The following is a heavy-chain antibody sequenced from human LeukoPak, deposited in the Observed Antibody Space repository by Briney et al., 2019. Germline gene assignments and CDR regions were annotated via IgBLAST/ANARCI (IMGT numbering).Heavy chain of an antibody. J-gene: IGHJ6*02. V-gene: IGHV1-69*13. CDR3: ARVPHDYSNYAGYMDV. CDR1: GGTFSSYA. Sequence: ASVKVSCKASGGTFSSYAISWVRQAPGQGLEWMGGIIPIFGTANYAQKFQGRVTITADESTSTAYMELSSLRSEDTAVYYCARVPHDYSNYAGYMDVGGQGTTVTVPS. CDR2: IIPIFGTA. D-gene: IGHD4-11*01.